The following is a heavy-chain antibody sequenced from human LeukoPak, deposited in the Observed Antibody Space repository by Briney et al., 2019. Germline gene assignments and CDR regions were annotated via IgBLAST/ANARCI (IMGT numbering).Heavy chain of an antibody. CDR3: AKANGVSNADEVG. V-gene: IGHV3-23*01. Sequence: GGSLRLSCAASGFSFSDYAMSWVRQAPARGPEWVSSIRGGGDTFYADSVKGRFTLSRDDSRNTVYLQLNNLRVEDTAIYYCAKANGVSNADEVGWGQEPQVTVSS. CDR2: IRGGGDT. CDR1: GFSFSDYA. D-gene: IGHD1-1*01. J-gene: IGHJ4*02.